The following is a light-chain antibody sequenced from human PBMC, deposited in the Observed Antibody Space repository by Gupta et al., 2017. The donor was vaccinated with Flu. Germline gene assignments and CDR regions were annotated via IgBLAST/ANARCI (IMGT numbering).Light chain of an antibody. CDR1: QSVLYSSNNKNY. Sequence: DIVMTQSPDSLAVSLGERATINCKSSQSVLYSSNNKNYLAWYQQKPGQPTKLLIDWASTRESGVPDQFSGSGSATVFTFNNSSLQAEDVAGYYCQQYCDTGACTFGLATKVEI. CDR3: QQYCDTGACT. V-gene: IGKV4-1*01. J-gene: IGKJ1*01. CDR2: WAS.